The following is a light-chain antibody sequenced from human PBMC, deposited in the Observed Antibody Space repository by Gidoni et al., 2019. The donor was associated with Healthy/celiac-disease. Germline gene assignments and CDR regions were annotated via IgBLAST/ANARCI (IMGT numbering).Light chain of an antibody. CDR3: QQYDNLPSLT. Sequence: GDRVTITCKASQDISNYLNWYQQKPGKAPKLLIYDSSNLETGVPSRFSGSGSGTDFTFTISSLQPEDIATYYCQQYDNLPSLTFGGGTKVEIK. V-gene: IGKV1-33*01. J-gene: IGKJ4*01. CDR1: QDISNY. CDR2: DSS.